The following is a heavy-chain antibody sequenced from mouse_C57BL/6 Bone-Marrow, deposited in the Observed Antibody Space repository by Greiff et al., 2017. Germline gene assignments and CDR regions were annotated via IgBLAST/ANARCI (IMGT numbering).Heavy chain of an antibody. Sequence: VQLKESVAELVRPGASVKLSCTASGFNIKNTYMHWVKQRPEQGLEWIGRIDPANGNTKYAPKFQGKATITADTSSNTAYLQLSSLTSEDTAIYYCARKRPLLWLRHWYFDVWGTGTTVTVSS. CDR2: IDPANGNT. D-gene: IGHD2-2*01. J-gene: IGHJ1*03. CDR3: ARKRPLLWLRHWYFDV. V-gene: IGHV14-3*01. CDR1: GFNIKNTY.